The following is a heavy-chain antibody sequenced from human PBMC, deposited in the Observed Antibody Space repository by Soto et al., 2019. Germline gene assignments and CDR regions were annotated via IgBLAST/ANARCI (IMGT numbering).Heavy chain of an antibody. CDR2: IKQDGSEK. CDR1: GFTFSTYT. V-gene: IGHV3-7*01. Sequence: PGGSLRLSCAAYGFTFSTYTMNWVRQAPGKGLEWVANIKQDGSEKYYVDSVKGRFTLSRDNAKNSLQLQMSSLRDEDTAIYFCARVAYGNGWIFDYWGQGTLVTVSS. CDR3: ARVAYGNGWIFDY. J-gene: IGHJ4*01. D-gene: IGHD6-19*01.